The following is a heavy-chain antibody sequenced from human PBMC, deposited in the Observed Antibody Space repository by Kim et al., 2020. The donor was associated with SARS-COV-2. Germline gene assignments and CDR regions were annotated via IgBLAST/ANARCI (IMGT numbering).Heavy chain of an antibody. D-gene: IGHD2-21*01. V-gene: IGHV3-74*01. CDR1: GFTFSSYW. J-gene: IGHJ6*02. CDR3: ARASLGEYYGMDV. Sequence: GGSLRLYCAASGFTFSSYWMHWVRQAPGKGLVWVSRINSDGSSTSYADSVKGRFTISRDNAKNTLYLQMNSLRAEDTAVYYCARASLGEYYGMDVWGQGTTVTVSS. CDR2: INSDGSST.